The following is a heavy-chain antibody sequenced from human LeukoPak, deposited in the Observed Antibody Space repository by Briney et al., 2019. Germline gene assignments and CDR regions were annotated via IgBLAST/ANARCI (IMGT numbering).Heavy chain of an antibody. CDR2: SGTRRGTK. J-gene: IGHJ4*02. CDR1: GFTLSSLA. CDR3: AKRGVVIRVVLVGFHKEAYYFDP. D-gene: IGHD3-10*01. Sequence: GGSLRLSCAASGFTLSSLAMHWVRQAPGKGLEWVSSSGTRRGTKYYADSVKGRFTISRDSAKNSVSLQINSLRAEDTAVYFCAKRGVVIRVVLVGFHKEAYYFDPWGQGALVTVSS. V-gene: IGHV3-21*04.